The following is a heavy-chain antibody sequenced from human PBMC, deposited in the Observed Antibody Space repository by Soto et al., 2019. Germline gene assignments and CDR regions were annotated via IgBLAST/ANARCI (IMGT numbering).Heavy chain of an antibody. CDR1: GFTFSSYA. D-gene: IGHD3-10*01. Sequence: GGSLRLSCAASGFTFSSYAMSWVRQAPGKGLEWVSAISGSGGSTYYADSVKGRFTISRDNSKNTLYLQMNSLRAEDMAVYYCAKSSEDYYGSGSYSDYWGQGTLVTVSS. CDR3: AKSSEDYYGSGSYSDY. CDR2: ISGSGGST. J-gene: IGHJ4*02. V-gene: IGHV3-23*01.